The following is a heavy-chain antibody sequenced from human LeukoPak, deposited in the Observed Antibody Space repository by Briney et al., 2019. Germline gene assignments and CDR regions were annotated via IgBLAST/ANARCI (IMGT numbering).Heavy chain of an antibody. CDR2: IIPIFGTA. CDR1: GGTFSSYA. V-gene: IGHV1-69*05. J-gene: IGHJ4*02. D-gene: IGHD1-1*01. Sequence: SVKLLFQASGGTFSSYAISWVRQAPGQGLEWMGGIIPIFGTANYAQKFQGRVTITTDESTSTAYMELSSLRSEDTAVYYCARGPELERFDYWGQGTLVTTSS. CDR3: ARGPELERFDY.